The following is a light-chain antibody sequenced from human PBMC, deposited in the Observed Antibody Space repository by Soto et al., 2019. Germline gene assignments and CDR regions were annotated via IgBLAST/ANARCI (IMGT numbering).Light chain of an antibody. CDR1: SSDVGGYNY. V-gene: IGLV2-14*01. CDR3: NSYGSTSTRYV. J-gene: IGLJ1*01. CDR2: EVS. Sequence: QSALTQPASVSGSPGQSITISCTGTSSDVGGYNYVSWYQQHPGKAPKLMIYEVSNRPSGVSTRFSGSKSGNTASMTISGLQAEDEADYFCNSYGSTSTRYVFGSGTKDTVL.